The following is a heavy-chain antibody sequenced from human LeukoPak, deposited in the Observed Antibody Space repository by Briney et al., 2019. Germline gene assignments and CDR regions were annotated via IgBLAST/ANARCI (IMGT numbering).Heavy chain of an antibody. CDR2: ISSSSNTI. Sequence: GGSLRLSCAASGFTFSSYSMNWVRQAPGKGLEWVSYISSSSNTIHYAESVKGRFTISRDNAKTSLYLQMNSLRAEDTAVYYCARGLSPYYYYYMDVWGKGTTVTVSS. J-gene: IGHJ6*03. V-gene: IGHV3-48*01. CDR1: GFTFSSYS. CDR3: ARGLSPYYYYYMDV.